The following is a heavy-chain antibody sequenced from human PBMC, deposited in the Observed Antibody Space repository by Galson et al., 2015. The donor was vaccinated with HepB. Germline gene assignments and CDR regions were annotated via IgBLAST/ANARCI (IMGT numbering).Heavy chain of an antibody. CDR2: ISASGHKT. CDR1: GFTFTNYA. J-gene: IGHJ4*02. V-gene: IGHV3-23*01. Sequence: SLRLSCAASGFTFTNYAMNWVRQAPGKGLEWVSTISASGHKTYYADSVKGRFTISRDNSKNTLDLQMNSLGAEDAALYYCTYFDYWGQGTQVTVSS. CDR3: TYFDY.